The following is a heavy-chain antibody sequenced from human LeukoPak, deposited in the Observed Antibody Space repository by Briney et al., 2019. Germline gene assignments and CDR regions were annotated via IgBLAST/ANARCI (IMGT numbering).Heavy chain of an antibody. CDR2: IIPIFGTA. CDR3: ARVPIGYCSSTSCYVYYYYMDV. D-gene: IGHD2-2*01. Sequence: GSSVKVSCKASGGTFSSYAISWVRQAPGQGLEWMGGIIPIFGTANYAQKFQGRVTITADESTSTACMELSSLRSEDTAVYYCARVPIGYCSSTSCYVYYYYMDVWGKGTTVTVSS. CDR1: GGTFSSYA. J-gene: IGHJ6*03. V-gene: IGHV1-69*01.